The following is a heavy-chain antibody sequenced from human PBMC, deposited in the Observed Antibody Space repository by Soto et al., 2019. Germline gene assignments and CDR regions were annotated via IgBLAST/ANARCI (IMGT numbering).Heavy chain of an antibody. CDR2: INHSGST. CDR3: ASRHRRYSNYYFDY. CDR1: GGSFSGYY. V-gene: IGHV4-34*01. D-gene: IGHD4-4*01. Sequence: SETLSLTCAVYGGSFSGYYWSWIRQPPGKGLEWIGEINHSGSTNYNPSLKSRVTISVDTSKNQFSLKLSSVTAADTAVYYCASRHRRYSNYYFDYWGQGTLVTVSS. J-gene: IGHJ4*02.